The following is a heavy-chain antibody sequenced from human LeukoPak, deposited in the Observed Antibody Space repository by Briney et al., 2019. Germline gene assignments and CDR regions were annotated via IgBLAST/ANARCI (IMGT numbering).Heavy chain of an antibody. CDR1: GGSISSSSYY. Sequence: PSETLSPTCTVSGGSISSSSYYWGWIRQPPGKGLEWIGSIYYSGSTYYNPSLKSRVTISVDTSKNQFSLKLSSVTAADTAVYYCARSGSGYLRYYFDYWGQGTLVTVSS. CDR2: IYYSGST. J-gene: IGHJ4*02. CDR3: ARSGSGYLRYYFDY. V-gene: IGHV4-39*07. D-gene: IGHD5-12*01.